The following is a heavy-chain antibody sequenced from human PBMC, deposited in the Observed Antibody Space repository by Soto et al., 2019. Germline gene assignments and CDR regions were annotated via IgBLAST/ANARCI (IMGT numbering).Heavy chain of an antibody. V-gene: IGHV4-59*01. CDR2: IFVSGER. CDR1: GGSMRSYC. D-gene: IGHD5-12*01. Sequence: TYTVSGGSMRSYCWRWVRQPPGRRLECVGYIFVSGERKYNPSLKSRVSISLPTSRHQFSLRLRYVTSADTAVYYCARARSGSNMFAFDLWG. J-gene: IGHJ3*01. CDR3: ARARSGSNMFAFDL.